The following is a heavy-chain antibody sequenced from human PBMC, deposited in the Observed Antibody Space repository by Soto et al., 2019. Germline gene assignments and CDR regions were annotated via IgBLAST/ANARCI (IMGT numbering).Heavy chain of an antibody. CDR1: GFTFDDYG. CDR3: AKNGCSSPLDY. Sequence: PGGSLRLSCAASGFTFDDYGMSWVRQARGKGLEWVSSLTVTGDSAFYSDSVKGRFTISRDISKGTLYLQMNSLRAEDTAVYYCAKNGCSSPLDYWGQGTLVTVS. V-gene: IGHV3-23*01. J-gene: IGHJ4*02. D-gene: IGHD2-15*01. CDR2: LTVTGDSA.